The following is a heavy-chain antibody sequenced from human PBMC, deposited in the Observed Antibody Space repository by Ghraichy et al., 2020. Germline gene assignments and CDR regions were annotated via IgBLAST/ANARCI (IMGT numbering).Heavy chain of an antibody. CDR1: GGSFSGYY. CDR3: AREPRYGSGSYYKGRAPHYYFDY. D-gene: IGHD3-10*01. CDR2: INHSGST. J-gene: IGHJ4*02. V-gene: IGHV4-34*01. Sequence: SETLSLTCAVYGGSFSGYYWSWIRQPPGKGLEWIGEINHSGSTSYNPSLKSRLTISVNTSKNQFSLKLSSVTAADTAVYYCAREPRYGSGSYYKGRAPHYYFDYWGQGTLVTVSS.